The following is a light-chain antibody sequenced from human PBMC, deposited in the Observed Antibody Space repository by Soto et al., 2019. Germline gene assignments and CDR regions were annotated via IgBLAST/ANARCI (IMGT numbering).Light chain of an antibody. V-gene: IGKV3-15*01. CDR2: RAS. CDR1: QSVSGH. Sequence: EIVMTQSPATLSVSLGERAALSCRASQSVSGHLAWYQQKPGQAPRLLIYRASTRATGLPARFSGSGSGTEFTLTISSRQSEDFVVYYCQQYNDWPPTFGGGTKVEIK. J-gene: IGKJ4*01. CDR3: QQYNDWPPT.